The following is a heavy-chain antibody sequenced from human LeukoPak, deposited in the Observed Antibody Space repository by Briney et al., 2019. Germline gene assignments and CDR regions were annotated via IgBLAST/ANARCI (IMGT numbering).Heavy chain of an antibody. J-gene: IGHJ6*03. D-gene: IGHD3-22*01. V-gene: IGHV4-59*01. CDR2: IYYSGST. Sequence: SETLSLTCTVYGGSISSYFWSWIRQPPGKVLEWIGDIYYSGSTNYNPSLKSRVTISVDTSKNQFSLKLSSVTAADTAVYYCTRGSIAYYYMDVWGKGTTVTISS. CDR3: TRGSIAYYYMDV. CDR1: GGSISSYF.